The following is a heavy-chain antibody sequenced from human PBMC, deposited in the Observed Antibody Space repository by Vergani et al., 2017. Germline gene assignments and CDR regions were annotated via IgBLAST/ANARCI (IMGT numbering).Heavy chain of an antibody. CDR3: TTWERITIFGVVQVDY. Sequence: EVQLVESGGGLVKPGGSLRLSCAASGFTFSNAWMSWVRQAPGKGLEWVGRIKSKTDGGTTDYAAPVKGRFTISRDDSKNTLYLQMNSLKTEDTAVYYCTTWERITIFGVVQVDYWGQGTLVTVSS. J-gene: IGHJ4*02. D-gene: IGHD3-3*01. V-gene: IGHV3-15*01. CDR1: GFTFSNAW. CDR2: IKSKTDGGTT.